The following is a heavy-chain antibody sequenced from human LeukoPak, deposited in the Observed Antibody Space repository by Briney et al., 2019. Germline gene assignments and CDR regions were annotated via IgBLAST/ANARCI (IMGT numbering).Heavy chain of an antibody. D-gene: IGHD3-22*01. CDR3: ARSPMIVVAFDAFDI. V-gene: IGHV1-18*01. Sequence: ASVKVSCKASGYTLTSYGISWVRQAPGQGLEWMAWISAYNGNTNYAQKLQGRVTMTTDTSTSTAYMELRSLSSDDTAVYYCARSPMIVVAFDAFDIWGQGTMVTVSS. J-gene: IGHJ3*02. CDR1: GYTLTSYG. CDR2: ISAYNGNT.